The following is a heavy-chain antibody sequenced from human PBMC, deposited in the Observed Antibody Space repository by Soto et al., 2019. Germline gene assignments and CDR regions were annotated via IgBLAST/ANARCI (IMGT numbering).Heavy chain of an antibody. Sequence: EVQLVESGGGLVQPGGSLRLSCAASEFTFNNYWMHWVRQVPGKGLEWVSRINTDGSTTNYADSVMGRFTISRDNADNTVYLQMNSLRADDTAVYYCARGFYLKYGLDGWGQGATVTVSS. J-gene: IGHJ6*02. D-gene: IGHD3-16*02. CDR1: EFTFNNYW. V-gene: IGHV3-74*01. CDR3: ARGFYLKYGLDG. CDR2: INTDGSTT.